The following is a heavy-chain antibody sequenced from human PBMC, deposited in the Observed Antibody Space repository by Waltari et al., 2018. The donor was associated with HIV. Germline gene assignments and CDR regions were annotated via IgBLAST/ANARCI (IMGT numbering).Heavy chain of an antibody. D-gene: IGHD3-22*01. CDR2: INPNSGGT. Sequence: QVQLVQSGAEVKKPGASVKVSCKASGYTFTGYYMRWVRQAPGQGLEWMGRINPNSGGTNYAQKFQGRVTMTRDTSISTAYMELSRLRSDDTAVYYCARDDRNYYDSSGYYYVSDYWGQGTLVTVSS. CDR3: ARDDRNYYDSSGYYYVSDY. V-gene: IGHV1-2*06. J-gene: IGHJ4*02. CDR1: GYTFTGYY.